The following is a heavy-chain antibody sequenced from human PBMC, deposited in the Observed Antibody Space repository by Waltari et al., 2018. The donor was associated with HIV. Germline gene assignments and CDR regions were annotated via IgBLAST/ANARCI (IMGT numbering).Heavy chain of an antibody. CDR1: GGTFSSYA. Sequence: QVQLVQSGAEVKKPGSSVKVSCKASGGTFSSYAISWVRQAPGQGLEWMGGIIPIFGTANYAQKFQGRVTITADKSTSTAYMELSSLRSEDTAVYYCARGGPGITGTTHWFDPWGQGTLVTVSS. CDR3: ARGGPGITGTTHWFDP. D-gene: IGHD1-7*01. J-gene: IGHJ5*02. CDR2: IIPIFGTA. V-gene: IGHV1-69*06.